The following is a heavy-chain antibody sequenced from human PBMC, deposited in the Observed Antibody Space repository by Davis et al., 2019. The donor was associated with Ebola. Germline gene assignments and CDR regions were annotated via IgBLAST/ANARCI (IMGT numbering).Heavy chain of an antibody. V-gene: IGHV3-23*01. CDR3: ARYCHYTDCSYFDC. D-gene: IGHD2-15*01. J-gene: IGHJ4*02. CDR2: ISASEGHT. Sequence: PGGSLRLSCAASGFTFSNYDMSWVRHVPGKGLEWVPTISASEGHTHYSDSVRGRFTISRDNSKNTLYLQMNSLRAEETATYYCARYCHYTDCSYFDCWGQGTMVAVSS. CDR1: GFTFSNYD.